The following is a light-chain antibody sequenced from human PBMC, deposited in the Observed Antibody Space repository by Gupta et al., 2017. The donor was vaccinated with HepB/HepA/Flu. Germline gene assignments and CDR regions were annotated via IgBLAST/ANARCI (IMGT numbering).Light chain of an antibody. CDR2: KVN. V-gene: IGLV2-23*02. CDR1: SSDIGTYNL. J-gene: IGLJ3*02. Sequence: QSALTPPASVPGSPGQSITIFCTGTSSDIGTYNLASWYQQYPGKAPKLVLYKVNERPSGISNRFSGSKSGNTASLTISGLQAENEADYYCCSFTGSSSVMFGGGTKLTVL. CDR3: CSFTGSSSVM.